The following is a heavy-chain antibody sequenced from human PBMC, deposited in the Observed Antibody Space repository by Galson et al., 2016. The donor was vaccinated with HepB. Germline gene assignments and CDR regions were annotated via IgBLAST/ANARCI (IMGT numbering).Heavy chain of an antibody. CDR1: GFTFSSYA. CDR2: ISGSGVET. Sequence: SLRLSCAASGFTFSSYAMTWVRQAPGKGLEWVSTISGSGVETNYADSVKGRFTFSRDNSKNTLYLQITSLRAEDTAVYYCASGIAVTTSNSLWYFDLWGRGTLVTVSS. D-gene: IGHD3-10*01. J-gene: IGHJ2*01. V-gene: IGHV3-23*01. CDR3: ASGIAVTTSNSLWYFDL.